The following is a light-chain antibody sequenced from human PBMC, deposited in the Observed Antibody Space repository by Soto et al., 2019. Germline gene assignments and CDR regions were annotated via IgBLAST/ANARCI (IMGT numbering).Light chain of an antibody. CDR3: AAWDDSLNGRV. CDR1: SSNIGSNT. CDR2: SNN. Sequence: QLVLTQPPSASGTPGLRVTISCSCSSSNIGSNTVNWYQQLPGTAPKLLIYSNNQRPSGVPDRFSGSKSGTSASLAISGLQSEDEADYYCAAWDDSLNGRVFGGGTKLTVL. J-gene: IGLJ3*02. V-gene: IGLV1-44*01.